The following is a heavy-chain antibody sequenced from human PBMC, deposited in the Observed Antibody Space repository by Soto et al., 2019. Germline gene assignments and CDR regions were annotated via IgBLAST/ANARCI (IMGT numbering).Heavy chain of an antibody. J-gene: IGHJ6*02. V-gene: IGHV4-34*01. CDR2: INHSGST. D-gene: IGHD3-3*01. Sequence: SETLSLTCAVYGGSSSGYYWSWIRQPPGKGLEWIGEINHSGSTNYNPSLKSRVTISVDTSKNQFSLKLSSVTAADTAVYYCARGGPFRFLEWSIIPYGMDVWGQGTTVTVSS. CDR3: ARGGPFRFLEWSIIPYGMDV. CDR1: GGSSSGYY.